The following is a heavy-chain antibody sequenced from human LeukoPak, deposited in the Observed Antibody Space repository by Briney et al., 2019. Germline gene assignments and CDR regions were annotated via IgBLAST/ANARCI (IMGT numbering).Heavy chain of an antibody. D-gene: IGHD2-8*02. J-gene: IGHJ5*02. CDR1: GFTFSNNW. CDR2: IKKDGSEK. CDR3: VKDAGTA. Sequence: GGSLRLSCAASGFTFSNNWMSWVRQAPGKGLECVANIKKDGSEKYYINSVKGRFTVSRDNAKNSLYLQMDSLRAEDTALYYCVKDAGTAWGQGTLVTVSS. V-gene: IGHV3-7*01.